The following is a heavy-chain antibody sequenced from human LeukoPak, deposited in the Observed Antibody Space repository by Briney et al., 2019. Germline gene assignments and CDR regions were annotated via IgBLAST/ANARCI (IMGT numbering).Heavy chain of an antibody. D-gene: IGHD5/OR15-5a*01. CDR2: IYYSGST. CDR1: GGSISSYY. CDR3: ARDVSPGIDY. V-gene: IGHV4-59*01. Sequence: SETLSLTCTVSGGSISSYYWSWIRQPPGKGLEWIGYIYYSGSTNYNPSLKSRVTISVDTSKNQFSLKLSSVTAADTAVYYCARDVSPGIDYWGQGTLVTVSS. J-gene: IGHJ4*02.